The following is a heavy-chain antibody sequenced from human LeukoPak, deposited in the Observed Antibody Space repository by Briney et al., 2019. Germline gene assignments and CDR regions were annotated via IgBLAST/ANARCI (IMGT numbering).Heavy chain of an antibody. CDR2: ISSSGSTI. CDR3: AELGITMIGGV. CDR1: GFTFSSYE. J-gene: IGHJ6*04. D-gene: IGHD3-10*02. V-gene: IGHV3-48*03. Sequence: GGSLRLSCAASGFTFSSYEMNWVRQAPGKGLEWVSYISSSGSTIYYVDSVKGRFTISRGNAKNSLYLQMNSLRAEDTAVYYCAELGITMIGGVWGKGTTVTISS.